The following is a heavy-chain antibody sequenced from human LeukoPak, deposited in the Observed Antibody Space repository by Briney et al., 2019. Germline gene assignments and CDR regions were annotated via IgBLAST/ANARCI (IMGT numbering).Heavy chain of an antibody. J-gene: IGHJ4*02. CDR1: GFTVSSDY. CDR2: ISSYHST. V-gene: IGHV3-66*01. D-gene: IGHD3-9*01. Sequence: GGSLRLSCAASGFTVSSDYMSWVRQAPGKGLEWVSLISSYHSTYYADSVKGRFTISRDNSKNTLYLQMNSLRAEDTAVYYCARWRFDWLLYTFGGQGTLVTVSS. CDR3: ARWRFDWLLYTF.